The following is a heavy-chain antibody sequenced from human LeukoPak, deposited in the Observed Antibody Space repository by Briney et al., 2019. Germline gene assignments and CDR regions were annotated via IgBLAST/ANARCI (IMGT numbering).Heavy chain of an antibody. CDR3: ARAGSSGWSGLDY. CDR1: GGSISSSSYY. CDR2: IYHSGST. J-gene: IGHJ4*02. Sequence: PSETLSLTCTVSGGSISSSSYYWGWIRQPPGKGLEWIGEIYHSGSTNYNPSLKSRVTISVDKSKNQFSLKLSSVTAADTAVYYCARAGSSGWSGLDYWGQGTLVTVSS. D-gene: IGHD6-19*01. V-gene: IGHV4-39*07.